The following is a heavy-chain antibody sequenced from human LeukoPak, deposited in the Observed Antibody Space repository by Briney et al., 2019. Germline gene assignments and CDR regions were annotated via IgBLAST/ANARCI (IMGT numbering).Heavy chain of an antibody. Sequence: PGGSLRLSCAASGFTFSSYGMHWVRQAPGKGLEWVAVIWYDGSNKYYADSVKGRFTISRDNSKNTLYLQMNSLRAEDTAVYYCARDHRAPYGPFDYWGQGTLVTVSS. D-gene: IGHD3-10*01. J-gene: IGHJ4*02. CDR1: GFTFSSYG. CDR3: ARDHRAPYGPFDY. V-gene: IGHV3-33*01. CDR2: IWYDGSNK.